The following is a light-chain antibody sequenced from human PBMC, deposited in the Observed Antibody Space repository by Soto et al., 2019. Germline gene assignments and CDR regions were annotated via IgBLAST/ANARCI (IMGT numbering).Light chain of an antibody. CDR2: GAS. CDR3: QQSYSKPRT. Sequence: DIQMIQSPSSVSASGGDRVTITSRASQSISSYLYWYQQKAGKAPKLLIYGASSLHSGVPSRFGGSGYGTDFTLTIRSLQPEDCATYFCQQSYSKPRTFRQGTKGDIK. V-gene: IGKV1-39*01. J-gene: IGKJ1*01. CDR1: QSISSY.